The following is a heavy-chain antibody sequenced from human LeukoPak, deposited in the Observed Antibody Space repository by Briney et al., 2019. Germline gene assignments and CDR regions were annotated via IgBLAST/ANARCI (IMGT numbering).Heavy chain of an antibody. CDR2: IYYTGGT. V-gene: IGHV4-39*01. D-gene: IGHD2-15*01. J-gene: IGHJ4*02. Sequence: SSETLSLTCTVSGGSISTSPYYWGWIRRPPGKGLEWIATIYYTGGTYYNPSLKSRVTMSVDTSKNQFSLKVSSVTAADTAVYYCARSVVVVATIDYWGQGTLVTVSS. CDR1: GGSISTSPYY. CDR3: ARSVVVVATIDY.